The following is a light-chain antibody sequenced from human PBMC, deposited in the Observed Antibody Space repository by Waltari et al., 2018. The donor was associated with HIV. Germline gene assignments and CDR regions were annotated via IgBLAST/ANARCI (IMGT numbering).Light chain of an antibody. J-gene: IGKJ4*01. CDR2: DAS. Sequence: EIVLTQSTATLSLSPGERATLSCRASQSVDTYLAWYQQKSGQSPRLLIYDASIRATGIPARFSGSGSGTDFTLTISSLEPEDFAVYYCQQRSTWPPAPTFGGGTKVEIK. CDR3: QQRSTWPPAPT. CDR1: QSVDTY. V-gene: IGKV3-11*01.